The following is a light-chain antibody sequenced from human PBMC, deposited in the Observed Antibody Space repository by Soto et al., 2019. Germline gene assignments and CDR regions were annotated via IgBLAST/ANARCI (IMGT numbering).Light chain of an antibody. CDR3: LLSYSGARGV. J-gene: IGLJ1*01. CDR1: TGAVTSGHY. Sequence: QAVVTQEPSLTVSPGGTVTLTCGSSTGAVTSGHYPYWFQQKPGQAPXTLIYDTSNKHSWTPARFSGSLLGGKAXLTLSGAQPEDEAEYYCLLSYSGARGVFGTGTKLTVL. CDR2: DTS. V-gene: IGLV7-46*01.